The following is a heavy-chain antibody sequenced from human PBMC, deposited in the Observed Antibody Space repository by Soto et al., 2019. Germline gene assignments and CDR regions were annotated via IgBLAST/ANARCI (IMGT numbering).Heavy chain of an antibody. D-gene: IGHD3-22*01. CDR2: MNPNSGNT. Sequence: GASVKVSCKASGYTFTSYDINWVRQATGQGLEWMGWMNPNSGNTGYAQKFQGRVTMTRNTSISTAYMELSSLRSEDTAVYYCARENYDSSGYYYGRGSNWFDPWGQGTLVTVSS. J-gene: IGHJ5*02. CDR1: GYTFTSYD. CDR3: ARENYDSSGYYYGRGSNWFDP. V-gene: IGHV1-8*01.